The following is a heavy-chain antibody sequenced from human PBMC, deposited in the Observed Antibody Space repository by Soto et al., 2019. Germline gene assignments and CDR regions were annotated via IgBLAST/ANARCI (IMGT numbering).Heavy chain of an antibody. CDR2: IYYSGST. CDR1: GGSISSYY. J-gene: IGHJ4*02. Sequence: SETLSLTFTVSGGSISSYYWSWIRQPPGKGLEWIGYIYYSGSTNYNPSLKSRVTISVDTSKNQFSLKLSSVTAADTAVYYCARRWGRTFDYWGQGTLVTVSS. CDR3: ARRWGRTFDY. D-gene: IGHD7-27*01. V-gene: IGHV4-59*08.